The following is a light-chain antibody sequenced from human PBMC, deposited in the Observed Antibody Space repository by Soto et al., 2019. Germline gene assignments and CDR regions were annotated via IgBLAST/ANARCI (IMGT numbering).Light chain of an antibody. CDR3: QQYKSFSLT. Sequence: DIQMTQSPSTLSGSVGDRVTITCRASQSISSWLAWYQQKPGKAPKLLIYKTSNLESVVPSRFSGSGSGTEFSLTISSLQPDDFATYYCQQYKSFSLTFGGGTRVEVK. CDR1: QSISSW. CDR2: KTS. J-gene: IGKJ4*01. V-gene: IGKV1-5*03.